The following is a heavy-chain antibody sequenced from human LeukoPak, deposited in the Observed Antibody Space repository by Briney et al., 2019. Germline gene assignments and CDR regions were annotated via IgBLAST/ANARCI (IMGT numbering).Heavy chain of an antibody. CDR2: INHSGST. CDR3: ARGLITFGGVIVNRGLYFDY. V-gene: IGHV4-34*01. CDR1: GGSLSGYY. D-gene: IGHD3-16*02. Sequence: SETLSLTCAVYGGSLSGYYWSWIRQPPGKGLEWIGEINHSGSTNYNPSLKSRVTISVDTSKNQFSLKLSSVTAADTAVYYCARGLITFGGVIVNRGLYFDYWGQGTLVTVSS. J-gene: IGHJ4*02.